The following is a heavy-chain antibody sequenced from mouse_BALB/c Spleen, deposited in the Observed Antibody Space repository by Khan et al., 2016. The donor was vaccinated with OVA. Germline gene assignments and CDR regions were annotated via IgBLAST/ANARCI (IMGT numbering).Heavy chain of an antibody. CDR3: ARSNYNRKGFYAMDY. CDR1: GYTFSSYW. V-gene: IGHV1S41*01. D-gene: IGHD2-1*01. CDR2: IGPGSGNP. Sequence: DLVKPGASVKLSCKASGYTFSSYWINWIKQRPGQGLEWVGHIGPGSGNPYNNEIFKGKATLTVDKSSNTVYIQLSSLSSEDSAVYFCARSNYNRKGFYAMDYWGQSTSGTLS. J-gene: IGHJ4*01.